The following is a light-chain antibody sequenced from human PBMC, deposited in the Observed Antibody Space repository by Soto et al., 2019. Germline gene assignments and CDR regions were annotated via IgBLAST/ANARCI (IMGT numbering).Light chain of an antibody. J-gene: IGKJ4*01. V-gene: IGKV3-15*01. CDR3: QEYNNWHPIT. CDR2: GAS. CDR1: QSISSK. Sequence: IVMTQSPATLSVSPGERATLSCRASQSISSKLAWYQQKPGQAPRLLIYGASTRATGIPARFSGTGSGTEFTLTITSLQSEDFAVHYCQEYNNWHPITFGGGTKVDIK.